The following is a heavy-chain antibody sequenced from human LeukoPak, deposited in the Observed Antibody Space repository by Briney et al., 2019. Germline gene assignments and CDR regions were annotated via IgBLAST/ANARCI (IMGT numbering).Heavy chain of an antibody. CDR2: ISSSSSYI. CDR3: ARRTYCGGDCYSVGAFDI. J-gene: IGHJ3*02. CDR1: EFTFSIYS. V-gene: IGHV3-21*01. D-gene: IGHD2-21*02. Sequence: PGGSLRLSCAASEFTFSIYSMNWVRQAPGKGLEWVSSISSSSSYIYYADSVEGRFTISRDNAKNSLYLQMNSLRAEDTAVYYCARRTYCGGDCYSVGAFDIWGQGTMVTVSS.